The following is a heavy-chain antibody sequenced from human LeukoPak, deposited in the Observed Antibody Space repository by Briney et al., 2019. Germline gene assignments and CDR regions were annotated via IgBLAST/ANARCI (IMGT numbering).Heavy chain of an antibody. CDR2: ISPDESNQ. CDR3: AKGRRGVNFFDS. Sequence: GTSLRLSCEASGFNFSRYGMHWVRQAPGKGLEWVGVISPDESNQFYADSVRAQFTMSRDNSNNTLFLNMNRLRPEDTAIYYCAKGRRGVNFFDSWGRGALVTVSS. V-gene: IGHV3-30*18. D-gene: IGHD3-3*01. CDR1: GFNFSRYG. J-gene: IGHJ4*02.